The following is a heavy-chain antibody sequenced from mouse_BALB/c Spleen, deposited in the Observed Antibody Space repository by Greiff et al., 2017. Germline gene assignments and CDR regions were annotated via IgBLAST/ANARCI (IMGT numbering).Heavy chain of an antibody. CDR1: GFSLTSYG. V-gene: IGHV2-9*02. CDR3: ARRSRQLGPFAY. Sequence: VKLQESGPGLVAPSQSLSITCTVSGFSLTSYGVHWVRQPPGKGLEWLGVIWAGGSTNYNSALMSRLSISKDNSKSQVFLKMNSLQTDDTAMYYGARRSRQLGPFAYWGQGTLVTVSA. CDR2: IWAGGST. D-gene: IGHD3-2*01. J-gene: IGHJ3*01.